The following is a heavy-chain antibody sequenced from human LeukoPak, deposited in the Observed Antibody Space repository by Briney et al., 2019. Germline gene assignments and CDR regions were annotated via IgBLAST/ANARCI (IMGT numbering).Heavy chain of an antibody. J-gene: IGHJ4*02. D-gene: IGHD1-1*01. V-gene: IGHV3-7*01. Sequence: GGSLRLACTASGFTLSSDWMSSVRQAPGKGLEWVASIKGDGSEIYYVDSVKGRFTTSRDNTENSLSLQMHSLRVEDTAVYYCARGTNYWIYWGQGTLVTVSS. CDR1: GFTLSSDW. CDR2: IKGDGSEI. CDR3: ARGTNYWIY.